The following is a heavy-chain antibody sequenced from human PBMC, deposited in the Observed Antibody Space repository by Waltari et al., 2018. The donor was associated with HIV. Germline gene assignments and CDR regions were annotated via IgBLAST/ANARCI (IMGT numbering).Heavy chain of an antibody. CDR2: ISYDGSNK. CDR3: ARVARFLERVPLYYYYGMDV. Sequence: GFTFSSYAMHWVRQAPGKGLEWVAVISYDGSNKYYADSVKGRFTISRDNSKNTLYLQMNSLRAEDTAVYYCARVARFLERVPLYYYYGMDVWGQGTTVTVSS. V-gene: IGHV3-30-3*01. D-gene: IGHD3-3*01. J-gene: IGHJ6*02. CDR1: GFTFSSYA.